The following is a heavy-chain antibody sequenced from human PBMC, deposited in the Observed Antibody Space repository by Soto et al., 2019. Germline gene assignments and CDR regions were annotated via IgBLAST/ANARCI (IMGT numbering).Heavy chain of an antibody. J-gene: IGHJ5*01. CDR1: GFTFSNAW. V-gene: IGHV3-15*07. CDR2: IKSKTDGGTT. CDR3: TTDHTGGWFDS. Sequence: PGGSLRLSCAASGFTFSNAWMNWVRQAPGKGLEWVGRIKSKTDGGTTDYAAPVKGRFTISRDDSKNTLYLQINSLKIEDTALYDCTTDHTGGWFDSWGQGTLVPVSS. D-gene: IGHD2-2*02.